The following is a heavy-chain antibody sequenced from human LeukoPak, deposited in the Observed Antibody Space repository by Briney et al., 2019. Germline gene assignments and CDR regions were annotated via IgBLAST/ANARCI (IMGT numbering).Heavy chain of an antibody. D-gene: IGHD3-9*01. J-gene: IGHJ5*02. V-gene: IGHV1-18*01. CDR2: ISAYNGNT. CDR1: GYTFTSYG. CDR3: AKEAQSRNWLSQNWFDP. Sequence: GASVKVSCKASGYTFTSYGISWVRQAPGQGLEWMGWISAYNGNTNYAQKLQGRVTMTTDTSTSTAYMELRSLRSDDTAVYYCAKEAQSRNWLSQNWFDPWGQGTLVTVSS.